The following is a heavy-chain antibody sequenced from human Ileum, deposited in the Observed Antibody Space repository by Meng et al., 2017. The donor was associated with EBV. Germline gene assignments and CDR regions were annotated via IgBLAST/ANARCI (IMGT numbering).Heavy chain of an antibody. CDR1: GGSISRSDW. J-gene: IGHJ4*02. V-gene: IGHV4-4*02. CDR2: TSHSGST. CDR3: ASSDYYRSDY. Sequence: QVQLQESGPGLVKPSEXLSRTCAVSGGSISRSDWWSWVRQPPGKGLEWIGETSHSGSTNYSPSLKGRVTISLDKSKNQLSLKLNSVTAADTAVYYCASSDYYRSDYWGQGTLVTVAS. D-gene: IGHD3-22*01.